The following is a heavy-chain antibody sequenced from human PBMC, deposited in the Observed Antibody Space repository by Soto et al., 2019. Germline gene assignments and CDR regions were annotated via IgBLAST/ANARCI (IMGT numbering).Heavy chain of an antibody. CDR3: TTAKQQLVMWTRRSYYYYMDV. CDR1: GFTFSNAW. V-gene: IGHV3-15*01. D-gene: IGHD6-13*01. CDR2: IKSKTDGGTT. Sequence: GGSLRLSCAASGFTFSNAWMSWVRQAPGKGLEWVGRIKSKTDGGTTDYAAPGKGRFTISRDDSKNTLYLQMNSLKTEDTAVYYCTTAKQQLVMWTRRSYYYYMDVWGKGTTVTVSS. J-gene: IGHJ6*03.